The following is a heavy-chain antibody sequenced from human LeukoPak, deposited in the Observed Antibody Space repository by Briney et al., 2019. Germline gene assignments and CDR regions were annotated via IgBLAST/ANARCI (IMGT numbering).Heavy chain of an antibody. CDR2: IHFSGST. V-gene: IGHV4-61*03. J-gene: IGHJ4*02. D-gene: IGHD4-23*01. CDR1: GGSISSSSYY. CDR3: ARSFYGGNSDY. Sequence: SETLSLTCTVSGGSISSSSYYWSWIRQPPGKGLEWIGYIHFSGSTSYNPSLKSRVTISVDTSKNHFSLKLSSVTAADTAIYYCARSFYGGNSDYWGQGTLLTVSS.